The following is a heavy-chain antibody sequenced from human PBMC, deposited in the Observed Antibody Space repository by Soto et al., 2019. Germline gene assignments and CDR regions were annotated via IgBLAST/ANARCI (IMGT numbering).Heavy chain of an antibody. J-gene: IGHJ4*02. D-gene: IGHD4-17*01. V-gene: IGHV4-59*08. CDR1: GGSISGYY. Sequence: SETLCLTYTVSGGSISGYYWSWIRQPPGKGLEWIGYIYYSGSTNYNPSLKSRVTISVDTSKNQFSLKLSSVTAADTAVYYCARHTVNTPYYFDYWGQGTLVTVSS. CDR2: IYYSGST. CDR3: ARHTVNTPYYFDY.